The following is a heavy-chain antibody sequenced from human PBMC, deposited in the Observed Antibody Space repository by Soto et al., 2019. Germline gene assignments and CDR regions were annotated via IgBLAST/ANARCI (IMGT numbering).Heavy chain of an antibody. CDR1: GSTFSSYE. CDR2: ISKSGSVI. CDR3: ASVNLRFSYGIDV. D-gene: IGHD3-3*01. J-gene: IGHJ6*02. V-gene: IGHV3-48*03. Sequence: EVQLVESGGGLVQPGGSLRLSCAASGSTFSSYEMHWVRQAPGKGLERVSYISKSGSVIYYADSVKGRFTISRDNAKNLLYLQMNSLRAEDTAVYFCASVNLRFSYGIDVWGQGTTVTVSS.